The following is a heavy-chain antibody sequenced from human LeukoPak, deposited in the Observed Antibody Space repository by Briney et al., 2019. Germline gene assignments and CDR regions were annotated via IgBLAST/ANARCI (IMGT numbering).Heavy chain of an antibody. CDR3: ARRAYYDSSGYSPTSGYFDL. Sequence: PSETLSLTCTVSGGSIFSYYWNWIRQPARKGLEWIGYIYSNGITNYSPSLRSRGSISIATSKNQFSLRLTSVTAADTAIYYCARRAYYDSSGYSPTSGYFDLWGRGTLVTVSS. CDR2: IYSNGIT. D-gene: IGHD3-22*01. J-gene: IGHJ2*01. CDR1: GGSIFSYY. V-gene: IGHV4-4*08.